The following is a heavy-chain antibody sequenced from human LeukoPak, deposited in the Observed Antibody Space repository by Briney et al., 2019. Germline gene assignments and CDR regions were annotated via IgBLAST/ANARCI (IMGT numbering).Heavy chain of an antibody. V-gene: IGHV3-30-3*01. CDR3: ARDQWNQLQLNWFDL. CDR2: ISYDGSNK. D-gene: IGHD2-2*01. CDR1: GFIFSSYA. Sequence: PGGSLRLSCAASGFIFSSYAMHWVRQAPGKGLEWVAVISYDGSNKYYADSVKGRFTISRDNSKNTLYLQMISLRVEDTAIYYCARDQWNQLQLNWFDLWGQGTLVTVSS. J-gene: IGHJ5*02.